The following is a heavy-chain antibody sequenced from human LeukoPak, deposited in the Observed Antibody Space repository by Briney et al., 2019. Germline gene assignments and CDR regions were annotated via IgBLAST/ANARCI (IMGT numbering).Heavy chain of an antibody. CDR3: VRDSDTYGDHTTRRFDY. J-gene: IGHJ4*02. Sequence: GGSLRLSCAASGFTFSSHWMNWIRQAPNKGLVWVAHINPDGSERGYADSVKGRFTISRDNAKNSLYLELNSLRAEDTAVYHCVRDSDTYGDHTTRRFDYWGQRTLVTVSS. CDR2: INPDGSER. CDR1: GFTFSSHW. D-gene: IGHD4-17*01. V-gene: IGHV3-74*01.